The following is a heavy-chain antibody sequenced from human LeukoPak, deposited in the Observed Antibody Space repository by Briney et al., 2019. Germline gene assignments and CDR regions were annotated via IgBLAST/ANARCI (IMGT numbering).Heavy chain of an antibody. D-gene: IGHD3-22*01. CDR1: GGSISSYY. Sequence: SEALSLTCTVSGGSISSYYWSWIRQPAGKGLEWIGRIYTSGSTNYNPSLKSRVTMSVDTSKNQFSLKLSSVTAADTAVYYCARGPSNYYDSSGYYYAITCFDYWGQGTLVTVSS. CDR2: IYTSGST. J-gene: IGHJ4*02. V-gene: IGHV4-4*07. CDR3: ARGPSNYYDSSGYYYAITCFDY.